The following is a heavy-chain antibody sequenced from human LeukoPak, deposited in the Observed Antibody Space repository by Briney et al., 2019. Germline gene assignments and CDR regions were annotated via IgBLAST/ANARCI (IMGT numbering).Heavy chain of an antibody. Sequence: SQTLSLTCTVSGGSISAYYWSWIWQHPGNGLEWIAYIYNSGSTNYNPSLKSRVTISLDTSKNQFSLKLSSVTPADTAVYYCARGRLPLGAFDIWGQGTVVTVSS. D-gene: IGHD7-27*01. V-gene: IGHV4-59*01. CDR1: GGSISAYY. CDR2: IYNSGST. CDR3: ARGRLPLGAFDI. J-gene: IGHJ3*02.